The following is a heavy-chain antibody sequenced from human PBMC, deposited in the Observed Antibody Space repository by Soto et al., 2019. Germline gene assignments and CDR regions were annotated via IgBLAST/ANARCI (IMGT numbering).Heavy chain of an antibody. Sequence: ASVKVSCKASGYTFTSYDINWVRQATGQGLEWMGWMNPNSGNTGYAQKFQGRVTMTRNTSISTAYMELSSLRSEDTAVYYCARPFVLLSDYSGGEALDIWDQGTMVTVSS. CDR2: MNPNSGNT. CDR3: ARPFVLLSDYSGGEALDI. CDR1: GYTFTSYD. J-gene: IGHJ3*02. V-gene: IGHV1-8*01. D-gene: IGHD4-17*01.